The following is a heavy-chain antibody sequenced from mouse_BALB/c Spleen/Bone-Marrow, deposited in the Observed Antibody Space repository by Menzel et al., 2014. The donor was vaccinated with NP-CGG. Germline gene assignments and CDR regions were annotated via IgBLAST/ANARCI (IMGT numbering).Heavy chain of an antibody. CDR1: GDSITSGY. V-gene: IGHV3-8*02. J-gene: IGHJ2*01. Sequence: EVKVVESGPSLVKPSQTLSLTCSVTGDSITSGYWNWIRKFPGNKLEYMGYISYSGSTYYNPSLKSRISITRDTSKSQYYLQLNSVATEDTATYYCATYDGYCFDYWGQGTTLTVSS. D-gene: IGHD2-3*01. CDR3: ATYDGYCFDY. CDR2: ISYSGST.